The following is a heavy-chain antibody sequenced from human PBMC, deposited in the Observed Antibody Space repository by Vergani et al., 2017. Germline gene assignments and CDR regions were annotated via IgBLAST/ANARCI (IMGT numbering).Heavy chain of an antibody. J-gene: IGHJ5*02. CDR2: INHSGST. D-gene: IGHD1-14*01. CDR3: AREGVERQSYASTRYKGWFDP. V-gene: IGHV4-34*02. Sequence: QVQLQQWGAGLLKPSETLSLTCAVYGGSFSGYYWSWIRQPPDKRMEWIGEINHSGSTNYNPSLKSRVTMSVDTSKNQFSLKLSSVTAADTAVYYCAREGVERQSYASTRYKGWFDPWGQGTLVTVSS. CDR1: GGSFSGYY.